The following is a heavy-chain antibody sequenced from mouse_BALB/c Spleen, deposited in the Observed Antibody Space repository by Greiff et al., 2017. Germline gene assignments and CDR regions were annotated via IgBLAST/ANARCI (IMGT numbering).Heavy chain of an antibody. CDR2: IDPSDSET. J-gene: IGHJ3*01. CDR3: ARQGGWCPFAY. Sequence: VQLQQSGPQLVRPGASVKISCKASGYSFTSYWMHWVKQRPGQGLEWIGMIDPSDSETRLNQKFKDKATLTVDKSSSTAYMQLSSPTSEDSAVYYCARQGGWCPFAYWGQGTLVTVSA. D-gene: IGHD1-1*02. V-gene: IGHV1S127*01. CDR1: GYSFTSYW.